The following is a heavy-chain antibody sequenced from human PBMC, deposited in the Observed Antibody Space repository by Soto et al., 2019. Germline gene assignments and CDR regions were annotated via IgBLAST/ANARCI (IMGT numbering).Heavy chain of an antibody. CDR2: ISYDGSNK. J-gene: IGHJ4*02. Sequence: GGSLRLSCAASGFTFSSYAMHRVRQAPGKGLEWVAVISYDGSNKYYADSVKGRFTISRDNSKNTLYLQMNSLRAEDTAVYYCAGLQWLRYFDYWGQGTLVTVSS. V-gene: IGHV3-30-3*01. CDR3: AGLQWLRYFDY. CDR1: GFTFSSYA. D-gene: IGHD6-19*01.